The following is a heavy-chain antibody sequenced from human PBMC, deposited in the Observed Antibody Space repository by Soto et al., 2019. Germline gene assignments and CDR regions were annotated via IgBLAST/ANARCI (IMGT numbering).Heavy chain of an antibody. V-gene: IGHV1-18*01. CDR2: ISAYNGNT. D-gene: IGHD2-21*02. CDR1: GYTFTSYG. CDR3: ARDHHGDHSSAY. Sequence: ASVKVSCKASGYTFTSYGISWVRQAPGQGLEWMGWISAYNGNTNYAQKLQGRVTMTTDTSTSTAYMELRSLRSDDTAVYYCARDHHGDHSSAYWGQGPLVTVSS. J-gene: IGHJ4*02.